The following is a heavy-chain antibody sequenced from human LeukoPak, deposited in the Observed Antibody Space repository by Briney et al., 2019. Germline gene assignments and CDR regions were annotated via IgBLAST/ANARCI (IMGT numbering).Heavy chain of an antibody. J-gene: IGHJ4*02. CDR1: GFTFSSYA. Sequence: GGSLRLSCAASGFTFSSYAMSWVRQAPGKGLEWVSAISGSGGSTYYADSVKGRITISRDNSKNTLYLQMNSLRAEDTAVYYCAKASTYYYGSGSYYYVYWGQGTLVTVSS. CDR2: ISGSGGST. D-gene: IGHD3-10*01. V-gene: IGHV3-23*01. CDR3: AKASTYYYGSGSYYYVY.